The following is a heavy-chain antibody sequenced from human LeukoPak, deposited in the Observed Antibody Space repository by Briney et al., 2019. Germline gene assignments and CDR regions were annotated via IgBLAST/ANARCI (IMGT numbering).Heavy chain of an antibody. CDR3: ARRGIAAAGYDY. CDR1: GGSFRGYY. CDR2: IVHSGNT. D-gene: IGHD6-13*01. Sequence: SETLSLTCAVYGGSFRGYYWSWIRQPPGKGLEWIGEIVHSGNTKYNPSLKSRVTISVDTSKNQFSLKLTSVTAADTAVYYCARRGIAAAGYDYWGQGTLVTVSS. V-gene: IGHV4-34*12. J-gene: IGHJ4*02.